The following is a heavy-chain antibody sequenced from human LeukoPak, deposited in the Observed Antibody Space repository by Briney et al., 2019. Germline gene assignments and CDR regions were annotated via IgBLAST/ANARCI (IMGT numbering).Heavy chain of an antibody. CDR1: GFTFDDYG. D-gene: IGHD2/OR15-2a*01. V-gene: IGHV3-20*04. CDR2: INWNGGST. Sequence: GGSLRLSCAASGFTFDDYGMCWVRQAPGKGLEWVSGINWNGGSTGYADSVKGRFTLSRDNAKNSLYLQMNSLRAEDTGLYYCARERTTIVSGTTIGAYWGQGTLVSVSS. J-gene: IGHJ4*02. CDR3: ARERTTIVSGTTIGAY.